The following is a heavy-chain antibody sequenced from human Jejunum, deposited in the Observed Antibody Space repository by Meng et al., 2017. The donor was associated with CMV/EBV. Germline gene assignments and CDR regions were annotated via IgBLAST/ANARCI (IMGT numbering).Heavy chain of an antibody. J-gene: IGHJ4*02. D-gene: IGHD2-21*02. CDR3: ARISGGGACCGADY. CDR1: GTSSSGSYH. V-gene: IGHV4-39*07. Sequence: GTSSSGSYHWGWIRKTPGKGLEWVGSIHNSGSTHYSPSLKSRVTMSVDTSKNQLSLKLTSVTAADTAVYYCARISGGGACCGADYWGQGTLVTVSS. CDR2: IHNSGST.